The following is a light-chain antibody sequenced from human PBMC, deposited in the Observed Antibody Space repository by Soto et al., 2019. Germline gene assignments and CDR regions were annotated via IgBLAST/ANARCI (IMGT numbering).Light chain of an antibody. CDR2: DAS. Sequence: DIQMTQSPSSLSASVGDRVTITCQASQDITSYLNWYQHKPGKAPKLLIYDASILEAGVPPRFSGSGSGTEFTLTISSLQPDDFATYYCQHYNSYSEAFGQGTKVELK. CDR3: QHYNSYSEA. J-gene: IGKJ1*01. CDR1: QDITSY. V-gene: IGKV1-33*01.